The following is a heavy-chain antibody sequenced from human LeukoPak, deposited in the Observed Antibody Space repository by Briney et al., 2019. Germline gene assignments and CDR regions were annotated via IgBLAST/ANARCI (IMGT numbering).Heavy chain of an antibody. CDR3: AREDYGGNSDY. CDR2: IYHSGST. CDR1: GYSISSGYY. Sequence: SETLSLTCAVSGYSISSGYYWGWIRQPPGKGLEWIGSIYHSGSTYYNPSLKSRVTISVDTSKNQFSLKLSSVTAADTAVYYCAREDYGGNSDYWGQGTLVTVSS. J-gene: IGHJ4*02. D-gene: IGHD4-23*01. V-gene: IGHV4-38-2*02.